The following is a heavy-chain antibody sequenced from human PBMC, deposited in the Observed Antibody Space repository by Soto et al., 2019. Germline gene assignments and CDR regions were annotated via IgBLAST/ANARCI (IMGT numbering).Heavy chain of an antibody. Sequence: TSVTLSLTCFVSGTSIRSTYWWTWVSQSPGKGLEWIGEIHHTGGTNYNPALKTRLTISVDKANNQFSLRLTSVTAADTAVYYCARATPPYMVRGVIISPYYFDYWGQGTLVTVSS. CDR3: ARATPPYMVRGVIISPYYFDY. J-gene: IGHJ4*02. CDR2: IHHTGGT. D-gene: IGHD3-10*01. V-gene: IGHV4-4*02. CDR1: GTSIRSTYW.